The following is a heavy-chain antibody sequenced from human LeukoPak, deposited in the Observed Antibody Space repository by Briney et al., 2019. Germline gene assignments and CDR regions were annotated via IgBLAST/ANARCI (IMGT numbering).Heavy chain of an antibody. Sequence: SETLSLTCTVSGGSVSSGSYYWSWIRQPPGKGLEWIGYIYYSGSTNYNPSLKSRVTISVDTSKNQFSLKLSSVTVEETAVYYCARGPYSSGWYGSEDFDYWGQGTLVTVSS. CDR3: ARGPYSSGWYGSEDFDY. CDR2: IYYSGST. D-gene: IGHD6-19*01. CDR1: GGSVSSGSYY. J-gene: IGHJ4*02. V-gene: IGHV4-61*01.